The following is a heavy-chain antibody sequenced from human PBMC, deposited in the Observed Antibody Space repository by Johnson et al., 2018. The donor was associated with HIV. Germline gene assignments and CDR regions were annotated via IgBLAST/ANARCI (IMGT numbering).Heavy chain of an antibody. CDR1: GFTFSNAW. CDR3: TTRRVVGATPTPDDAFDI. D-gene: IGHD1-26*01. V-gene: IGHV3-15*01. CDR2: IKSKTDGGTT. J-gene: IGHJ3*02. Sequence: VQLVESGGGLVQPGGSLRLSCAASGFTFSNAWMNWVRQAPGKGLEWVGRIKSKTDGGTTDYAAPVKGRFTISRDDSKNTLSLQMNSLKTEDTAVYYCTTRRVVGATPTPDDAFDIWGQGTMVTVSS.